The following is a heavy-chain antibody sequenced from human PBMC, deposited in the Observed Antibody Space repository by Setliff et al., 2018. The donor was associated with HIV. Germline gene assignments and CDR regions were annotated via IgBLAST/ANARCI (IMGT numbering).Heavy chain of an antibody. CDR3: ARGARGYSYG. V-gene: IGHV3-7*01. Sequence: ETLSLTCTVSGGSISSDNWWTWVRQAPGKGLEWVANIKQDGSEKYYVESVKGRFTISRDNANNSLYLQMNSLRAEDTAVYYCARGARGYSYGWGQGTLVTVSS. D-gene: IGHD5-18*01. J-gene: IGHJ4*02. CDR2: IKQDGSEK. CDR1: GGSISSDNW.